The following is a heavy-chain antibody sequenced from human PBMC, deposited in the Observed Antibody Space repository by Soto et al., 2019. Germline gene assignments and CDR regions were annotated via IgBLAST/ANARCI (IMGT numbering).Heavy chain of an antibody. CDR2: ISSNGFTI. Sequence: PGGSLRLSCEASGFTLSSYEMKWVRQAPGKGLEWVSDISSNGFTIYYADSVKGRFTVSRDNAKNSLFLQMHSLRAEDTAVYYCARDGGGYYRMDVWGQGTTVTVSS. CDR1: GFTLSSYE. J-gene: IGHJ6*02. CDR3: ARDGGGYYRMDV. V-gene: IGHV3-48*03. D-gene: IGHD3-16*01.